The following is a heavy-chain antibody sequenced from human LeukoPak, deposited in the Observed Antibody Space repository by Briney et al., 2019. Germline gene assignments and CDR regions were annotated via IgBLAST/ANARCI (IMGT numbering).Heavy chain of an antibody. CDR2: IYSGGST. Sequence: PGGSLRLSCAASGLTVSSNYMSWVRQAPGKGLEWVSVIYSGGSTYYADSVKGRFTISRDNSKNTLYLQMNSLRAEDTAVYYCARDLSSWSATPVDYWGQGTLVTVSS. CDR1: GLTVSSNY. D-gene: IGHD2-2*01. CDR3: ARDLSSWSATPVDY. V-gene: IGHV3-66*01. J-gene: IGHJ4*02.